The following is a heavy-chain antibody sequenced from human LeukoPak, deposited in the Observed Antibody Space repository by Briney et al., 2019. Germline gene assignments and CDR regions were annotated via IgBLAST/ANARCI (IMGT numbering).Heavy chain of an antibody. CDR3: ARDFLTGYYAFDI. J-gene: IGHJ3*02. V-gene: IGHV4-34*01. Sequence: SETLSLTCAVYGGSFSGYYWSWIRQPPGKGLEWIGEINHSGSTNYNPSLKSRVTISVDTSKNQFSLKPSSVTAADTAVYYCARDFLTGYYAFDIWGQGTMVTVSS. D-gene: IGHD3/OR15-3a*01. CDR1: GGSFSGYY. CDR2: INHSGST.